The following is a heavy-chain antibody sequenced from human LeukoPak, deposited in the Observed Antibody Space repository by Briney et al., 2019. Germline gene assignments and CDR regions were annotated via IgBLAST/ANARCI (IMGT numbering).Heavy chain of an antibody. CDR2: VSYDGTDK. V-gene: IGHV3-30*04. D-gene: IGHD3-9*01. CDR1: GFTFSSST. J-gene: IGHJ4*02. CDR3: ARDSWDILTGYYSHYLDY. Sequence: GRSLRLSCAATGFTFSSSTMHWVRLAPGKGLEWVAIVSYDGTDKHYADSVKGRFTISRDNSKNMIYLQMNSLRVEDMAVYYCARDSWDILTGYYSHYLDYWGQGTLVTVSS.